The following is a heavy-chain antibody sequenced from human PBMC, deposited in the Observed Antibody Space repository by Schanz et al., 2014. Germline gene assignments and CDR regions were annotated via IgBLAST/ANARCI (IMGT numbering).Heavy chain of an antibody. CDR2: LWHDGSKK. V-gene: IGHV3-33*01. Sequence: QVQLVESGGGVVQPGRSLRLSCVASGFTFSSYDVFWVRQAPGKGLEWVAILWHDGSKKYYADSVKGRFTVSRDNTKNTLYLHLNSLRAEDADVYYSARGRVLESWGQGTLVTVSS. J-gene: IGHJ5*02. CDR3: ARGRVLES. D-gene: IGHD1-1*01. CDR1: GFTFSSYD.